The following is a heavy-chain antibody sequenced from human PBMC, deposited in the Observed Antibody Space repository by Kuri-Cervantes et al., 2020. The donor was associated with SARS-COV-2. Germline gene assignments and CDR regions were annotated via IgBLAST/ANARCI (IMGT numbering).Heavy chain of an antibody. D-gene: IGHD3-22*01. Sequence: GESLKISCAASGYTFTGYYMHWVRQAPGQGLEWMGWINPNSGGTNYAQKFQGRVTMTRDTSISTAYMELSRLRSDDTAVYYCARDRRSIYYDSSGYYIDYYYYGMDVWGQGTTVTVSS. CDR2: INPNSGGT. J-gene: IGHJ6*02. V-gene: IGHV1-2*02. CDR1: GYTFTGYY. CDR3: ARDRRSIYYDSSGYYIDYYYYGMDV.